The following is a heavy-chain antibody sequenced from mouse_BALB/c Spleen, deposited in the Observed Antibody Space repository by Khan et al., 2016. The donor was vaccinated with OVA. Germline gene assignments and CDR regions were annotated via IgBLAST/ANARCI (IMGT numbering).Heavy chain of an antibody. CDR1: GFTFSNYG. CDR2: ISSDGSYT. Sequence: EVQLVESGGDLVKPGGSLKLSCAASGFTFSNYGMSWVRQTPGKRLEWVATISSDGSYTYYPDSVKGRFTISRNNAKNTLYLQMTSLRSEDTAMFYCTSHLTGSFAYWGQGTLVTVSA. V-gene: IGHV5-6*01. CDR3: TSHLTGSFAY. J-gene: IGHJ3*01. D-gene: IGHD4-1*01.